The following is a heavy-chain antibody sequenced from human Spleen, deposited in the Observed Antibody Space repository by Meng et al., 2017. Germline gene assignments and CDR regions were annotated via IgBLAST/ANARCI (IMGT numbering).Heavy chain of an antibody. J-gene: IGHJ4*02. CDR2: INPNNDHT. CDR3: ARDEDISAAGKLFGDY. CDR1: GYTFTGYY. V-gene: IGHV1-2*06. Sequence: QVQLVQSGAEVKKPGASVKGSCKASGYTFTGYYMHWVRQAPGQGLEWMGRINPNNDHTQYAQNFQGRVTMTSDTSISTVYMELNGLRSDDTAVYYCARDEDISAAGKLFGDYWGQGTLVTVS. D-gene: IGHD6-13*01.